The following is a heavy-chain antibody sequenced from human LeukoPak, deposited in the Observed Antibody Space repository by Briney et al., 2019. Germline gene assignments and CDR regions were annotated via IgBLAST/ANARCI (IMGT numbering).Heavy chain of an antibody. CDR3: ARLGAAARRWFDP. CDR2: IIPIFGTA. Sequence: SVKVSCKASGGTFSSYAISWVRQAPGQGLEWMGGIIPIFGTANYAQKFQGRVTITADESTSTAYMELSSLRSEDTAVYYCARLGAAARRWFDPWGQGTLVTVSS. CDR1: GGTFSSYA. J-gene: IGHJ5*02. D-gene: IGHD6-6*01. V-gene: IGHV1-69*13.